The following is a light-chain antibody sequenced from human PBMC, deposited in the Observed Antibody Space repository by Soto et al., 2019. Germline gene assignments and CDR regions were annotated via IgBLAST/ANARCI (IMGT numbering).Light chain of an antibody. Sequence: EIVLTQSPGTLPLSPGERATLSGRASQSVSSSSLAWYQQKPGQAPRLLIYGASSRATGIPDRFSGSGSETDFTLSISRLEPEDFAVYYCQQYGSSPRTFGQGTKVEIQ. J-gene: IGKJ1*01. CDR2: GAS. CDR1: QSVSSSS. CDR3: QQYGSSPRT. V-gene: IGKV3-20*01.